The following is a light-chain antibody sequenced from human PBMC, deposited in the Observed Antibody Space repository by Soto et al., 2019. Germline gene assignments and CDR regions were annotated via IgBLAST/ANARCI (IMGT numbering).Light chain of an antibody. CDR2: DGF. CDR3: QQYHTSWT. V-gene: IGKV1-5*01. J-gene: IGKJ1*01. CDR1: ESVRSW. Sequence: DIQMTQSPSTLSASIGDRVTITCRASESVRSWLAWYQQKPGKAPKFLIYDGFSLESGVPSRFSGSGSGTEFTLTITSLQPDDFATYYCQQYHTSWTFGQGTKVDIK.